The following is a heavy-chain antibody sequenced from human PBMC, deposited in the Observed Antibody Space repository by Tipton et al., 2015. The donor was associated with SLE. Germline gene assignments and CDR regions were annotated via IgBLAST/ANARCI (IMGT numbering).Heavy chain of an antibody. CDR2: INHSGST. D-gene: IGHD6-19*01. Sequence: TLSLTCAVYGGSFSGYYWSWIRQPPGKGLEWIGEINHSGSTNYNPSLKSRVTISVDKSKNQFSLKLSSVTAADTAVYYCARVPYSSGRPGDDAFDIWGQGTMVTVSS. J-gene: IGHJ3*02. CDR3: ARVPYSSGRPGDDAFDI. V-gene: IGHV4-34*01. CDR1: GGSFSGYY.